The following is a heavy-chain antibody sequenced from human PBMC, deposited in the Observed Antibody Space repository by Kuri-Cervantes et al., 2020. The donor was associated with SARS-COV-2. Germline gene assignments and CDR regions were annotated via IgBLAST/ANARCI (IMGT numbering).Heavy chain of an antibody. CDR2: IYYSGST. Sequence: SETLSLTCTVSGGSISSSSYYWGWIRQPPGKGLEWIGSIYYSGSTYYNPSHKSRVTISVDTSKNQFSLKLSSMTAADTAVYYCARQMMSCITIFGVVITRNWFDPWGQGTLVTVSS. V-gene: IGHV4-39*01. J-gene: IGHJ5*02. CDR3: ARQMMSCITIFGVVITRNWFDP. CDR1: GGSISSSSYY. D-gene: IGHD3-3*01.